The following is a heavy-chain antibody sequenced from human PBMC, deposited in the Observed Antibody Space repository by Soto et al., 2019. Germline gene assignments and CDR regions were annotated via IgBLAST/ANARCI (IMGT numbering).Heavy chain of an antibody. J-gene: IGHJ5*01. CDR2: FDGEDGQT. Sequence: AAGNIWSTVSGCRFSIMSMDWVRQTPEKGLEWMGSFDGEDGQTMYAQKFQGRVTMTEDTSADTAYMELSSLRSDDTADYYCGIPLSSCRLGYRGHLHWF. CDR3: GIPLSSCRLGYRGHLHWF. D-gene: IGHD6-25*01. CDR1: GCRFSIMS. V-gene: IGHV1-24*01.